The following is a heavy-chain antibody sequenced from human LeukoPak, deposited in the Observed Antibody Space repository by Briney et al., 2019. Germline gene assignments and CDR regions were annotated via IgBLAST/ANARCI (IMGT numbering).Heavy chain of an antibody. D-gene: IGHD3-3*01. CDR1: GFTFSSYG. CDR3: ARGTITIFGVVIRRPFFDY. Sequence: GGSLRLSCAASGFTFSSYGMHWVRQAPGKGLEWVAFIRYDGSNKYYADSVKGRFTISRDNSKNTLYLQMNSLRAEDTAVYYCARGTITIFGVVIRRPFFDYWGQGTLVTVSS. J-gene: IGHJ4*02. CDR2: IRYDGSNK. V-gene: IGHV3-30*02.